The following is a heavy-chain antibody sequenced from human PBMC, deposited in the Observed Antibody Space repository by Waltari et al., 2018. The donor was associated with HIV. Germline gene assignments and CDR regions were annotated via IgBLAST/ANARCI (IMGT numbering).Heavy chain of an antibody. CDR2: IIPNFGTA. D-gene: IGHD4-17*01. CDR3: ARGTLRWRSHYYGMDV. Sequence: QVQLVQSGAEVKKPGSSVKVSCKASGGTFSSYAISWVRQAPGQGLEWMGGIIPNFGTANDAKKFKGRVTITADESTSTAYMELSSLRSEDTAVYYCARGTLRWRSHYYGMDVWGQGTTVTVSS. V-gene: IGHV1-69*12. CDR1: GGTFSSYA. J-gene: IGHJ6*02.